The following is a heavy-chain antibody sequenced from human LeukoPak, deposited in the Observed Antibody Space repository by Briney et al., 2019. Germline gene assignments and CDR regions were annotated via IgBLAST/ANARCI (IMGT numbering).Heavy chain of an antibody. CDR3: ARDQGDCNGGSCYVWFDP. J-gene: IGHJ5*02. CDR2: IYYSGST. CDR1: GGSISSYY. Sequence: PSETLSLTCTVSGGSISSYYWSWIRQPPGKGLEWIGYIYYSGSTNYNPSLKSRVTISVDTSKNQFSLKLSSVTAADTAVYYCARDQGDCNGGSCYVWFDPWGQGTLVTVSS. D-gene: IGHD2-15*01. V-gene: IGHV4-59*01.